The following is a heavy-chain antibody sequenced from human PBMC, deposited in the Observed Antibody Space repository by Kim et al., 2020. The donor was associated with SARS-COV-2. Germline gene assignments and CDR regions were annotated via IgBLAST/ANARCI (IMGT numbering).Heavy chain of an antibody. D-gene: IGHD6-19*01. V-gene: IGHV3-43*02. CDR1: GFTFENYA. CDR3: VVEQADSMGFSSGWYDGSLGY. J-gene: IGHJ4*02. CDR2: ITGDGGNT. Sequence: GGSLRLSCAGSGFTFENYAMHWVRQPPGKSLQWVSLITGDGGNTYYGDSVKGRFTISRDNSKNSLYLQMNSLLSEDCAVYYCVVEQADSMGFSSGWYDGSLGYWGQGTLVTVSS.